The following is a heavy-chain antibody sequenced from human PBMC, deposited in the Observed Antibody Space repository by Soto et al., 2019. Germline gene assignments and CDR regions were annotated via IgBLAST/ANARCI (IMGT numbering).Heavy chain of an antibody. Sequence: ASVKVSCKASGYTFTGYYMHWVRQAPGQGLEWMGWINPNSGGTNYAQKFQGWVTMTRDTSISTAYMELSRLRSDDTAVYYCARGDKQWLVGYYYYGMDVWGQGTTVTVSS. CDR1: GYTFTGYY. CDR2: INPNSGGT. V-gene: IGHV1-2*04. D-gene: IGHD6-19*01. J-gene: IGHJ6*02. CDR3: ARGDKQWLVGYYYYGMDV.